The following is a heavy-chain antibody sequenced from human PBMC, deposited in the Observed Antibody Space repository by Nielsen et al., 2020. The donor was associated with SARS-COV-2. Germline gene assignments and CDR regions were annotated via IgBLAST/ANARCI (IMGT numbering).Heavy chain of an antibody. J-gene: IGHJ6*02. CDR3: ARYPSISPAYGMDV. V-gene: IGHV4-4*02. D-gene: IGHD3-3*01. Sequence: SETLSLTCAVSGGSISSSNWWSWVRQPPGKGLEWIGEIYHSGSTNYNPSLKSRVTISVDTSKNQFSLKLSSVTAADTAVYYCARYPSISPAYGMDVWGRGTTVTVSS. CDR2: IYHSGST. CDR1: GGSISSSNW.